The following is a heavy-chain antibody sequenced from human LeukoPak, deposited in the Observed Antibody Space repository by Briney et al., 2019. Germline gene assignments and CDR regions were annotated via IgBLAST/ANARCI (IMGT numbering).Heavy chain of an antibody. V-gene: IGHV3-30*02. CDR1: GFSFSGYG. CDR3: AKVMPPGRIRFYSYYMDV. D-gene: IGHD2-15*01. J-gene: IGHJ6*03. Sequence: GGSLRLSCAASGFSFSGYGMHWVRQAPGKGLEWVAFIRYDGSNEYCADSVKGRFTISRDKSKNTLSLQMNGLRVEDTAVYYCAKVMPPGRIRFYSYYMDVWGKGTTVSVS. CDR2: IRYDGSNE.